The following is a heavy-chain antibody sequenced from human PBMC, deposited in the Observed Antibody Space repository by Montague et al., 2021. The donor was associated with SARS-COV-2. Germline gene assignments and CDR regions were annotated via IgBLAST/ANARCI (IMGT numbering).Heavy chain of an antibody. CDR3: ARVHYDSSGITYGMDV. Sequence: CAISGDSVSRNSGAWNWIRQSPSRGLEWLGRTYYRSKWYNDYAVSVKSRITINPDTSKNQFSLQLNSVTPEDTAVYYCARVHYDSSGITYGMDVWGQGTTVTVSS. CDR1: GDSVSRNSGA. J-gene: IGHJ6*02. V-gene: IGHV6-1*01. CDR2: TYYRSKWYN. D-gene: IGHD3-22*01.